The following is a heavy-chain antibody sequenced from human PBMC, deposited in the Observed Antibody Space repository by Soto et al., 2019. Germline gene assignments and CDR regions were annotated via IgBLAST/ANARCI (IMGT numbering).Heavy chain of an antibody. D-gene: IGHD3-22*01. Sequence: GGSLRLSCAASGFTFSSYSMNWVRQAPGKGLEWVSSISSSSSYIYYADSVKGRFTISRDNAKNSLYLQMNSLRAEDTAVYYCARRGSHYYDGSGTGFGYWGQGTLVTVSS. CDR3: ARRGSHYYDGSGTGFGY. J-gene: IGHJ4*02. V-gene: IGHV3-21*01. CDR1: GFTFSSYS. CDR2: ISSSSSYI.